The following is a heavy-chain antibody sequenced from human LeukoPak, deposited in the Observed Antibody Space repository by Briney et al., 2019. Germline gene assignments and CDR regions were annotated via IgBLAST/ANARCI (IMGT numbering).Heavy chain of an antibody. V-gene: IGHV4-59*01. J-gene: IGHJ4*02. CDR1: GGSISSFY. Sequence: SETLSLTCTVSGGSISSFYWSWIRQPPGKGLEWIGYIYYSGSTNYNPSLKSRVTISVDTSKNQFSLKLSSVTAADTAVYYCARQSSGFSFDYWGQGTLVTVSS. CDR2: IYYSGST. D-gene: IGHD6-19*01. CDR3: ARQSSGFSFDY.